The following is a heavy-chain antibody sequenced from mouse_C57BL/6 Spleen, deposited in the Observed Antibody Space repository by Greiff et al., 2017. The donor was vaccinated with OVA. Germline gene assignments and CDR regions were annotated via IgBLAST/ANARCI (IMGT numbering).Heavy chain of an antibody. CDR1: GFNIKDYY. CDR2: IDPEDGVT. CDR3: ARGIYYGGSAHAY. V-gene: IGHV14-2*01. Sequence: VQLQQSGAELVKPGASVKLSCTASGFNIKDYYMHWVKQRTEQGLEWIGWIDPEDGVTKYAPKFQGKATITADTSSNTASLQPSSLTSEDTAGYYCARGIYYGGSAHAYWGQGTLVTVSA. D-gene: IGHD1-1*01. J-gene: IGHJ3*01.